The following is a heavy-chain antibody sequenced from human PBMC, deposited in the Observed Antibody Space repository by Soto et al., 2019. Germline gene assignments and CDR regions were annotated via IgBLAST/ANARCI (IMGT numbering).Heavy chain of an antibody. J-gene: IGHJ5*02. V-gene: IGHV1-69*01. D-gene: IGHD2-8*01. CDR1: GGTFVSSA. CDR3: AKKNPHVDSNKAWLDP. Sequence: QVQLLQSGAELREPGSSVRVSCTPSGGTFVSSAFAWVRQAPGGKIEWMGGIIPILGSTKYAEKFLGRLTIRADDSSRTAYLELSSLTFDDRAVYFCAKKNPHVDSNKAWLDPWGQGTLVTVST. CDR2: IIPILGST.